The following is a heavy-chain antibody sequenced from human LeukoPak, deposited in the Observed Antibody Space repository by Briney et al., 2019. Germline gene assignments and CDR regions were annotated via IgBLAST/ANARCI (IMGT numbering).Heavy chain of an antibody. CDR3: AGSGTYSDDAFDI. V-gene: IGHV4-39*01. J-gene: IGHJ3*02. Sequence: PSETLSLTCTVSGGSISSSSYYWGWIRQAPGKGLEWIGYMYYSGTAYYNMSLKRRVTISVDTSKNQFSLKLSSVTATDTAVYYCAGSGTYSDDAFDIWGQGTMVTVSS. CDR2: MYYSGTA. D-gene: IGHD3-10*01. CDR1: GGSISSSSYY.